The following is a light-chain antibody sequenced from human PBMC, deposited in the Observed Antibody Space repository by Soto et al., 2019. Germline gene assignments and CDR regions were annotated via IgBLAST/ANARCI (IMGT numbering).Light chain of an antibody. CDR3: LQDSPRS. V-gene: IGKV1-6*01. J-gene: IGKJ1*01. CDR1: QGIRND. CDR2: AAS. Sequence: AIPMTQSPSSLSASVGDRVTITCRASQGIRNDLGWYQQKPGKAPKLLIYAASSLQSGVPSRFSGSGSGTDFTLTISSLQPEDFATYYCLQDSPRSFGQGTKVEIK.